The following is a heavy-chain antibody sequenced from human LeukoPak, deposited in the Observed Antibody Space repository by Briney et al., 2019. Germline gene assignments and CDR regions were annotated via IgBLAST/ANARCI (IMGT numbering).Heavy chain of an antibody. D-gene: IGHD3-10*01. Sequence: GASVKVSCKASGYSFSDYPIHWVRQAPGQGLEWMGRINSNSGGTSYAQNFQGRVTMTRDTSITTAYMEVSGLTSDDTAAYYCARGGSGSGYLYYFDSWGQGTLVSVSS. V-gene: IGHV1-2*06. J-gene: IGHJ4*02. CDR3: ARGGSGSGYLYYFDS. CDR1: GYSFSDYP. CDR2: INSNSGGT.